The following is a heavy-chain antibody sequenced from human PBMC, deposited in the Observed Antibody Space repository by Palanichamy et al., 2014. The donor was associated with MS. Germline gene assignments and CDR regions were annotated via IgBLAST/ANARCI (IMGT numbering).Heavy chain of an antibody. CDR3: ARDRGFPNDYFDS. D-gene: IGHD5-12*01. Sequence: EVQLSESGGGLVQPGGSLRLSCEASGFTFSGYAMSWVRQAPGKGLEWLSAISAGGASTFYAASVRGRFTISTDSSKNTLYLRMSSLRAEDTAVYYCARDRGFPNDYFDSWGQGTLVTVSS. V-gene: IGHV3-23*01. CDR1: GFTFSGYA. J-gene: IGHJ4*02. CDR2: ISAGGAST.